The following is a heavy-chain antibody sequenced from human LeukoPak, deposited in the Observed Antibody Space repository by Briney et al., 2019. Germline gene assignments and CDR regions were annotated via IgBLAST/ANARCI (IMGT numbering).Heavy chain of an antibody. CDR3: AKGPGITMIVVVDDAFDI. Sequence: GGSLRLSCAASGFIFNGHWMSWVRQAPGKGLEWVATVNQDGSEKYHVDSVRGRFTISRDNSKNTLYLQMNSLRAEDTAVYYCAKGPGITMIVVVDDAFDIWGQGTMVTVSS. V-gene: IGHV3-7*01. CDR2: VNQDGSEK. J-gene: IGHJ3*02. CDR1: GFIFNGHW. D-gene: IGHD3-22*01.